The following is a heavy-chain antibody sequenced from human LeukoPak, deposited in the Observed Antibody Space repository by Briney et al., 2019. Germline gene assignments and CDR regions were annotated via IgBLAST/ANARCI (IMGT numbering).Heavy chain of an antibody. J-gene: IGHJ4*02. CDR2: IKQDGSDK. CDR3: ARWATSFDL. D-gene: IGHD6-6*01. Sequence: GRTLSLSCAASGFTFGNYWMSWVRQAPGKGLELVADIKQDGSDKYYVDSVTGRFTISRDNAENSLYLQMNSLRAEDTAVYYCARWATSFDLWGQRTLVTVSS. CDR1: GFTFGNYW. V-gene: IGHV3-7*01.